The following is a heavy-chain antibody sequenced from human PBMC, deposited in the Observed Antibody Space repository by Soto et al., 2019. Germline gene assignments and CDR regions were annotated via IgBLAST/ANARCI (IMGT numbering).Heavy chain of an antibody. V-gene: IGHV1-8*01. CDR2: MNPNSGNG. D-gene: IGHD3-10*01. Sequence: QVQLVQSGAEVKKPGASVKVSCQASGYAFSNNDISWVRQGTGQGLEWMGWMNPNSGNGGYAQKFQGRVTMTRDTSTSTAYMELSSLTSDDTAIYYCASMATSVTLNWFDPWGQGTLVTVSS. J-gene: IGHJ5*02. CDR1: GYAFSNND. CDR3: ASMATSVTLNWFDP.